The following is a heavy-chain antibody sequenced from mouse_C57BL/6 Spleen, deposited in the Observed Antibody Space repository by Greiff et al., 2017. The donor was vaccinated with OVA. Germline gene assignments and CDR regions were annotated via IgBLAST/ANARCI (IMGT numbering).Heavy chain of an antibody. CDR1: GYTFTDYE. CDR3: TRWLPAYWYFDV. Sequence: VQLQQSGAELVRPGASVTLSCKASGYTFTDYEMHWVKQTPVHGLEWIGAIDPATGGTAYNQKFKGKAILTADKSSSTAYMELRSLTSEDSAVYYCTRWLPAYWYFDVWGTGTTVTVSS. V-gene: IGHV1-15*01. D-gene: IGHD2-2*01. CDR2: IDPATGGT. J-gene: IGHJ1*03.